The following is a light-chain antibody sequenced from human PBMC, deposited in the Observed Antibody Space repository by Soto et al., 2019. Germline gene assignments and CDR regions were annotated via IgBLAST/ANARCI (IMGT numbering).Light chain of an antibody. J-gene: IGLJ1*01. CDR2: DVT. CDR3: GSFAGSYTHV. CDR1: NSDVGGYDY. V-gene: IGLV2-11*01. Sequence: QSALTQPRSVSGSPGQAVTFSCTGTNSDVGGYDYVSWYQQLPGEAPKLIIYDVTKRPSGVPNRFSGSKSGNTASLTISGLQAEDEADYFCGSFAGSYTHVFGSGTKVTVL.